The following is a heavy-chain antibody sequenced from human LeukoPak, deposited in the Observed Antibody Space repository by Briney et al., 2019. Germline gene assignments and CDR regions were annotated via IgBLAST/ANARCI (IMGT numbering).Heavy chain of an antibody. V-gene: IGHV3-21*01. CDR2: ISSSRNYI. D-gene: IGHD3-22*01. J-gene: IGHJ4*02. Sequence: SGGSLRLSCAASGFTLSGYWMNWVRQAPGKGLEWVSYISSSRNYIFYADSVKGRFTISRDNAKNSLYLQMNSLRAEDTAVYYCARDPYYYDSSGYYGEGFDYWGQGTLVTVPS. CDR3: ARDPYYYDSSGYYGEGFDY. CDR1: GFTLSGYW.